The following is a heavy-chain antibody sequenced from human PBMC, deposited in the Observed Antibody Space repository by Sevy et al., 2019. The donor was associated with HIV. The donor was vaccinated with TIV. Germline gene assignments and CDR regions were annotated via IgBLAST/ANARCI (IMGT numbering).Heavy chain of an antibody. D-gene: IGHD6-19*01. CDR2: IWYDGTNK. CDR3: AREDIRVAGIGYYFHS. CDR1: GFSISGYG. V-gene: IGHV3-33*01. J-gene: IGHJ4*02. Sequence: GGSLRLSCAASGFSISGYGMHWVRQAPGKGLEWVAVIWYDGTNKEYADSVKGRFIISRDNSKNTLYLQMNSLRAEDMAVYYCAREDIRVAGIGYYFHSWGQGTLVTVSS.